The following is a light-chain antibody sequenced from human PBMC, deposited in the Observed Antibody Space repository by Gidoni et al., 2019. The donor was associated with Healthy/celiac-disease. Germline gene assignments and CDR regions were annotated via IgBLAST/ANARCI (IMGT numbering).Light chain of an antibody. CDR1: SSNIGSNY. CDR2: RNN. CDR3: AAWDDSLSGPV. V-gene: IGLV1-47*01. Sequence: QSVLTQPPSASGTPGLRVTISCSGSSSNIGSNYVYWYQQLPGTAPKLLIYRNNQRPSGVPDRFSGSKSGTSASLAISGLRSEDEAAYYCAAWDDSLSGPVFGGGTKLTVL. J-gene: IGLJ3*02.